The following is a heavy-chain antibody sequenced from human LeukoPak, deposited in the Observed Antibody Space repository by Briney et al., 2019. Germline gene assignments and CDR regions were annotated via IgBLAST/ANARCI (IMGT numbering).Heavy chain of an antibody. CDR1: GFTFSSYW. J-gene: IGHJ5*02. Sequence: GSLRLSCAASGFTFSSYWMSWVRQAPGKGLEWIGSIYYSGSTYYNPSLKSRVTISVDTSKNQFSLKLSSVTAADTAVYYCARVDWNAPSWFDPWGQGTLVTVSS. V-gene: IGHV4-39*07. D-gene: IGHD1-1*01. CDR2: IYYSGST. CDR3: ARVDWNAPSWFDP.